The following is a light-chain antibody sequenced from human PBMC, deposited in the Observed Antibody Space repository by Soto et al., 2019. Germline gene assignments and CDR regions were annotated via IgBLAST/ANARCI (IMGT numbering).Light chain of an antibody. J-gene: IGLJ2*01. Sequence: QSVLTQPPSASGSPGQSVTISCTGTSSDVGGYNYVSWYQQHPGKAPKLMIYEVSKRRSGVPDRFSGSKSGNTASLTVSGLQAEDEADYYCSSYAGSTSVVFGGGTKLTVL. CDR3: SSYAGSTSVV. CDR1: SSDVGGYNY. CDR2: EVS. V-gene: IGLV2-8*01.